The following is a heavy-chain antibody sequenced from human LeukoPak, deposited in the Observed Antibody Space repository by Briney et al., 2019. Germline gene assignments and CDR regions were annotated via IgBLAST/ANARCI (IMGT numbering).Heavy chain of an antibody. CDR1: GGSFSGYY. CDR2: INHSGST. CDR3: ATGIAVAADDAFDI. J-gene: IGHJ3*02. Sequence: SETLSLTCAVYGGSFSGYYWSWIRQPPGKGLEWIGEINHSGSTNYNPSLKSRVTISVDTSKNQFSLKLSSVTAADTAVYYCATGIAVAADDAFDIWGQGTMVTVSS. D-gene: IGHD6-19*01. V-gene: IGHV4-34*09.